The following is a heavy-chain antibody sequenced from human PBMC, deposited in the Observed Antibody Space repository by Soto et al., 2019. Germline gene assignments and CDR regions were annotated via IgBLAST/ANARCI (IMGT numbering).Heavy chain of an antibody. J-gene: IGHJ2*01. D-gene: IGHD6-19*01. CDR3: ARLASGWQSYYFVS. V-gene: IGHV4-34*01. Sequence: QVQLQQWGAGLLKPSETLSLTCAVYGASFSPYFWSWIRQPPGRGLEWIEEINPSGSTNYTPSLTRRATLSVDTPKNQVSLKLTSVTAADTAVYYCARLASGWQSYYFVSWGRGTPVTVSS. CDR1: GASFSPYF. CDR2: INPSGST.